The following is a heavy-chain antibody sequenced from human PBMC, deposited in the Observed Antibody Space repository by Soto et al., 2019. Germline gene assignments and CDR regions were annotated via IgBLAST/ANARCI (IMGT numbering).Heavy chain of an antibody. V-gene: IGHV1-69*13. J-gene: IGHJ3*02. D-gene: IGHD2-2*01. CDR3: ARDKDIVVVPAAQGRAFDI. CDR2: IIPIFGTA. CDR1: GGTFSSYA. Sequence: VKVSCKASGGTFSSYAISWVRQAPGQGLEWMGGIIPIFGTANYAQKFQGRVTITADESTSTAYMELSSLRSEDTAVYYCARDKDIVVVPAAQGRAFDIWGQGTMVTVSS.